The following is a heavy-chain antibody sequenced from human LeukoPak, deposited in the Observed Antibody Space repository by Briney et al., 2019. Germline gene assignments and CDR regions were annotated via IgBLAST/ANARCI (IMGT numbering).Heavy chain of an antibody. V-gene: IGHV3-7*05. Sequence: PGGSLRLSCAASGFTFSSYWMSWVRQAPGKGLEWVANIKQDGSEKYYVDSVKGRFTNSRDNAKNSLYLQMNSLRAEDTAVYYCARGRMAVAGSYEYWGQGTLVTVSS. J-gene: IGHJ4*02. D-gene: IGHD6-19*01. CDR3: ARGRMAVAGSYEY. CDR2: IKQDGSEK. CDR1: GFTFSSYW.